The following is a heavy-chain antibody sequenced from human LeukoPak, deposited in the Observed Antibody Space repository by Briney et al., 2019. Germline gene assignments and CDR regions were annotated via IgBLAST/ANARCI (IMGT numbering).Heavy chain of an antibody. CDR1: GFTFSTYA. V-gene: IGHV3-23*01. CDR2: ICGSGGCT. Sequence: GSLRLSCAASGFTFSTYAMSWVRQAPGKGLEWVSTICGSGGCTYYAGSVKGRFTISRDNSKNTLYLQMNSLRAEDTAVYYCAKGLSYSSGWYYFDYWGQGTLVTVSS. CDR3: AKGLSYSSGWYYFDY. D-gene: IGHD6-19*01. J-gene: IGHJ4*02.